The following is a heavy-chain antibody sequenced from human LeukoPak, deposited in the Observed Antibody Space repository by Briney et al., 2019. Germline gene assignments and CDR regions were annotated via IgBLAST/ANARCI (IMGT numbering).Heavy chain of an antibody. D-gene: IGHD4-23*01. CDR3: ARGQRPAVTGGIEY. J-gene: IGHJ4*02. CDR1: AYSISSGYY. V-gene: IGHV4-38-2*02. Sequence: SETLSLTCSVSAYSISSGYYWGWIRQPPGKGLEWIASIYHSETTYYNPSLKSRVTISVDTSKNQFSLKVTSVSAADTAVYYCARGQRPAVTGGIEYWGQGTLVTVSS. CDR2: IYHSETT.